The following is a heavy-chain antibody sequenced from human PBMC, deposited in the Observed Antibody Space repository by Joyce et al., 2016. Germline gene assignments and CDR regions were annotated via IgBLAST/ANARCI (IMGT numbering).Heavy chain of an antibody. CDR2: IDTNGGTT. J-gene: IGHJ5*01. V-gene: IGHV3-64D*06. CDR1: GFTFRNYA. Sequence: EVQLVESGGGLVQRGGSLRLSCSASGFTFRNYAMHWVRQVPGKRPKYVSSIDTNGGTTYDADSVKGRFIISRENSKNTLYLQMSLLRIEDTAIYYCVKGPGEIVVGWFASWGQGTLVAVSS. CDR3: VKGPGEIVVGWFAS. D-gene: IGHD2-15*01.